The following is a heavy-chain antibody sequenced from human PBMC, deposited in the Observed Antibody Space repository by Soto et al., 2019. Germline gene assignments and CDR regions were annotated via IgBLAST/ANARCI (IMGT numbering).Heavy chain of an antibody. J-gene: IGHJ4*02. CDR3: ARETPGGGYYYGSGSPGPFDY. V-gene: IGHV1-2*02. CDR2: INPNSGDT. Sequence: QVQLVQSGAEVKKPGASVKVSCKASGYTFTGYYMHWVRQAPGQGLEWMGWINPNSGDTNYAQKFQGRVTMTRDTSISTAYMDLGTLRSDDTAVYYCARETPGGGYYYGSGSPGPFDYWGQGTLVTVSS. CDR1: GYTFTGYY. D-gene: IGHD3-10*01.